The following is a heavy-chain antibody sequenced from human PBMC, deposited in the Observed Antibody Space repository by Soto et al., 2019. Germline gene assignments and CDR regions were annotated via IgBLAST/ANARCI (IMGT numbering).Heavy chain of an antibody. CDR2: ISYDGSNK. V-gene: IGHV3-30*18. J-gene: IGHJ4*02. CDR1: GFTFSSYG. Sequence: QVQLVESGGGVVQPGRSLRLSCAASGFTFSSYGMHWVRQAPGKGLEWVAVISYDGSNKYYADSVKGRFTISRDNSKNTLYLQMNSLRAEDTAVYYCAKDRQLGYWGQGTLVTVSS. D-gene: IGHD6-6*01. CDR3: AKDRQLGY.